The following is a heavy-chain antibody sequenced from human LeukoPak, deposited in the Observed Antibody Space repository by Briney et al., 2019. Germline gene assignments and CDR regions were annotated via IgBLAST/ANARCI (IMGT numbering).Heavy chain of an antibody. CDR2: IYYSGSN. CDR1: GGSISMYS. J-gene: IGHJ5*02. D-gene: IGHD6-19*01. CDR3: ARDPSGWYRWFDP. Sequence: SETLSLTCMVSGGSISMYSWSSMPPRPGRGGGGGGYIYYSGSNNYNPYLKSRVTISVDTSKNQFSLKLSSVTAADTAVYYCARDPSGWYRWFDPWGQGTLVTVSS. V-gene: IGHV4-59*01.